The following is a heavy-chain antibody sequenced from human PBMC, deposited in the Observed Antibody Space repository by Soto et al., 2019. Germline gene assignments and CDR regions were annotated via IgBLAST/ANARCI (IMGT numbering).Heavy chain of an antibody. V-gene: IGHV6-1*01. CDR1: GASVSSNSGA. D-gene: IGHD6-19*01. Sequence: PAQALSRTNAISGASVSSNSGAWNWIRQSPSRGLEWLGRTYYRSKWYNDYAVSVKSRITINPDTSKNQFSLQLNSVTPEDTAVYYCARDSARTGYIAVAGYYHYGMDVWGQGTTVTVSS. J-gene: IGHJ6*02. CDR3: ARDSARTGYIAVAGYYHYGMDV. CDR2: TYYRSKWYN.